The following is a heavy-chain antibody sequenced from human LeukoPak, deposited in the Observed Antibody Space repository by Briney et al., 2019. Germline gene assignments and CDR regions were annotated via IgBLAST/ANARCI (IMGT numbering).Heavy chain of an antibody. CDR3: AKWAADV. CDR2: ISGSGDKT. Sequence: GSPRLSCAASGCTFSTSGMSWGRQAPGKGLEWVSGISGSGDKTYYADSVKGRFTISRDNLQNTLYLQMNSLRGEDTAVYYCAKWAADVRGQGNLVTVSA. J-gene: IGHJ4*02. CDR1: GCTFSTSG. V-gene: IGHV3-23*01.